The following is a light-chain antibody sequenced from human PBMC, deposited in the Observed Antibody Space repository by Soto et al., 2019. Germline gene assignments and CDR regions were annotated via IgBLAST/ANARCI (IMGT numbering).Light chain of an antibody. CDR1: QSLMHSNGYNY. J-gene: IGKJ1*01. CDR3: MQALQTWT. V-gene: IGKV2-28*01. Sequence: DLVMTQSPLSLPVTPGEPASISCRSSQSLMHSNGYNYLDWYLQKPGQSPQLLIYLGSNRASWVPDRFSGSGSGTDFTLKISRVEAEDVGVYYCMQALQTWTFGQGTK. CDR2: LGS.